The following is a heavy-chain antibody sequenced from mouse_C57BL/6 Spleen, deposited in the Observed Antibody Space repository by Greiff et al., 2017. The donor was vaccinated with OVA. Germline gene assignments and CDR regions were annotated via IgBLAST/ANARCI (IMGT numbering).Heavy chain of an antibody. J-gene: IGHJ4*01. V-gene: IGHV5-16*01. Sequence: EVKVVESEGGLVQPGSSMKLSCTASGFTFSDYYMAWVRQVPEKGLEWVANINYDGSSTYYLDSLKSRFIISRDNAKNILYLQMSSLKSEDTATYYCARGTTVTNYYAMDYWGQGTSVTVSS. CDR2: INYDGSST. CDR3: ARGTTVTNYYAMDY. CDR1: GFTFSDYY. D-gene: IGHD1-1*01.